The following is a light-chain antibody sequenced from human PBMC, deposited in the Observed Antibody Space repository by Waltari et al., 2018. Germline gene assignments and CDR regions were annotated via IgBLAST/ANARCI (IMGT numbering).Light chain of an antibody. V-gene: IGLV2-11*01. J-gene: IGLJ2*01. Sequence: QSALTQPRSVSGSPGQSVTISCTGTSSDVGGYNYVSWYQQHPGKAPKRMIYEVSNRPSGVPDRFSGSKAGNTASLTISGLQAEDEADYYCCSYAGSYTFNVVFGGGTKLTVL. CDR1: SSDVGGYNY. CDR3: CSYAGSYTFNVV. CDR2: EVS.